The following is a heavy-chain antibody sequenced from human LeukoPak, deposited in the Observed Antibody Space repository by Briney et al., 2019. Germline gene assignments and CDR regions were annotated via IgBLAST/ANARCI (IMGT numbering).Heavy chain of an antibody. V-gene: IGHV4-59*08. D-gene: IGHD1-14*01. CDR3: ARHEEAAGDFDY. J-gene: IGHJ4*02. Sequence: SETLSLTCTVSGGSMSTYYWSWIRQPPGKGLEWIGYIDYSGNTNYNPSLKSRVTISADTSKNQFSLKLTSVTAAGTAVYYCARHEEAAGDFDYWGQGTLVTVSS. CDR1: GGSMSTYY. CDR2: IDYSGNT.